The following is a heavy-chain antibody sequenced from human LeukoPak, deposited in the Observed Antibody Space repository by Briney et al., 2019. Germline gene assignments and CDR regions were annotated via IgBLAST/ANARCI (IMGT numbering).Heavy chain of an antibody. CDR2: VFQSGNA. D-gene: IGHD3-3*01. CDR3: ARSVTIFADAFDI. CDR1: GASLSDYY. J-gene: IGHJ3*02. V-gene: IGHV4-59*01. Sequence: SETLSLTCTVSGASLSDYYWNWVRQAPGKGLEWVGYVFQSGNANFNPSLRGRVSITIDTSKSQFFLNLTSVTAADTATYYCARSVTIFADAFDIWGQGIMVTVSS.